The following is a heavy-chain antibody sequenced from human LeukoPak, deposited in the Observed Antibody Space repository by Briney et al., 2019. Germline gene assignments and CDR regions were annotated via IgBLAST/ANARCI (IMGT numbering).Heavy chain of an antibody. CDR1: GFTSSSYS. J-gene: IGHJ6*03. Sequence: GGSLRLSCAAPGFTSSSYSMNWVRQAPGKGLECVSHISVSGSITFYADSVKGRFTVSRDNAKNSLYLQMSSLRDEDTAVYYCARGPMTGTTSYMDVWGKGTTVTVSS. V-gene: IGHV3-48*02. CDR2: ISVSGSIT. CDR3: ARGPMTGTTSYMDV. D-gene: IGHD1-7*01.